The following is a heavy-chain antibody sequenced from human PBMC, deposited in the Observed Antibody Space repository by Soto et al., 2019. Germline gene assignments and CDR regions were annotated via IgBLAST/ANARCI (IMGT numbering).Heavy chain of an antibody. J-gene: IGHJ6*02. D-gene: IGHD3-16*01. CDR2: TRNKANSYTT. Sequence: PGGSLRLSCAASGFTFSDHYMDWVRQAPGKGLEWVGRTRNKANSYTTEYAASVKGRFTISRDNSKNSLYLQMNNLETEDTAVYYCAKASAWGVATHGGWYYYGMDVWGQGTTVTVSS. V-gene: IGHV3-72*01. CDR3: AKASAWGVATHGGWYYYGMDV. CDR1: GFTFSDHY.